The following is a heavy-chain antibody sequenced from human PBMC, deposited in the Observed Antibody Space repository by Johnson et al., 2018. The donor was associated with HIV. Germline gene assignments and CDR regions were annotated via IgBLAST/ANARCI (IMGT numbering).Heavy chain of an antibody. J-gene: IGHJ3*02. CDR3: ARDLPPRSSGSDAFDI. D-gene: IGHD6-19*01. CDR2: IHWNGGST. CDR1: GFTFDDYG. Sequence: VQLVESGGGVVRPGGSLRLSCAASGFTFDDYGMSWVRQAPRNGLGWVPGIHWNGGSTGYADSVKGRLTISSDNAKNSLYLQMNSLRAEDTALYYCARDLPPRSSGSDAFDIWGQGTMVTVSS. V-gene: IGHV3-20*04.